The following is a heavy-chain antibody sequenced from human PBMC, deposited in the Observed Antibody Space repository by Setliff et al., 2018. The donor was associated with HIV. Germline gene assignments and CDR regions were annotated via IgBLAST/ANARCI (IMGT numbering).Heavy chain of an antibody. CDR2: IGTGGDT. CDR1: GFTFSDYD. D-gene: IGHD3-16*01. CDR3: AREIRTVYTGGHYFYGIDV. Sequence: PGGSLRLSCEASGFTFSDYDFHWVRQAAGKGLEWVSAIGTGGDTYYVDSVKGRFTISRENARNSLYPQMNSLRVGDTAVYYCAREIRTVYTGGHYFYGIDVWGQGTAVTVSS. J-gene: IGHJ6*02. V-gene: IGHV3-13*01.